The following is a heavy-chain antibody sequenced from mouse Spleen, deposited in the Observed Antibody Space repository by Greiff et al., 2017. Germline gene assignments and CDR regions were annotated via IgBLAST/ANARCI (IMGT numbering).Heavy chain of an antibody. J-gene: IGHJ4*01. Sequence: QVQLQQPGAELVKPGASVTLSCKASGYTFTSYWMHWVKQRPGQGLEWIGMIHPNSGSTNYNEKFKSKATLTVDKSSSTAYMQLSSLTSEDSAVYYCARTISYYAMDYWGQGTSVTVSS. V-gene: IGHV1-64*01. CDR3: ARTISYYAMDY. CDR1: GYTFTSYW. CDR2: IHPNSGST.